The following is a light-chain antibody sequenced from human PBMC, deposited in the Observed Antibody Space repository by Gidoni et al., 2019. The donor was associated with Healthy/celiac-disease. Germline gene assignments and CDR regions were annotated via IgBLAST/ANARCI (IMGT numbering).Light chain of an antibody. J-gene: IGKJ5*01. CDR1: HSINTW. Sequence: DIQMTQSPSILSVSVGDRDTITCRASHSINTWLAWYRQKPGEAPKLLISDASILESGVPSRFSGSGSGTEFTLTISSLQPDDFATYYCQQYNSDSPTFXQXTRLDIK. CDR2: DAS. CDR3: QQYNSDSPT. V-gene: IGKV1-5*01.